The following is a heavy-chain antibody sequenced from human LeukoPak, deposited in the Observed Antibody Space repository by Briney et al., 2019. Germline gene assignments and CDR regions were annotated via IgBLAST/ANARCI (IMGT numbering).Heavy chain of an antibody. CDR2: INPNSGGT. CDR3: ASEYYDILTGGEDAFDI. V-gene: IGHV1-2*02. Sequence: ASVMVSCKASGYTLIDYYIHWVRQAPGQGLEWMGWINPNSGGTNYAQKFQGRVTMTRDTSISTAYMELSRLRSDDTAVYYCASEYYDILTGGEDAFDIWGQGTMVTVSS. J-gene: IGHJ3*02. D-gene: IGHD3-9*01. CDR1: GYTLIDYY.